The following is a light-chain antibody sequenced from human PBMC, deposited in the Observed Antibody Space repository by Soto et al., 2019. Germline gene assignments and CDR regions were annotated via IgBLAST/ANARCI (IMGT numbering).Light chain of an antibody. CDR1: QILTTY. Sequence: VMILSPSTLTVSPGESAILSCRAHQILTTYLAWYQQKPGQAPRLLIHDASTRATGIPARFSGSGSETEFTLTISSLQSEDFAVYYCQQYDSWPLTFGEGTRLEI. CDR3: QQYDSWPLT. J-gene: IGKJ5*01. V-gene: IGKV3-15*01. CDR2: DAS.